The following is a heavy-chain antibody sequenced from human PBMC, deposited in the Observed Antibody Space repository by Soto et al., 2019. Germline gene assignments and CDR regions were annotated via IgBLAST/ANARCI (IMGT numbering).Heavy chain of an antibody. V-gene: IGHV5-51*01. J-gene: IGHJ5*02. CDR3: ARRMGPSIRWLDP. D-gene: IGHD3-3*02. Sequence: GESLKISCEGSGYKFGNYWIGWVRQTPGKGLEWMGIIYPGDSDTVYNPSFQGQVTMSVDKYITTAYLQWSSLQASDTGIYYCARRMGPSIRWLDPWGQGTQVIVSS. CDR1: GYKFGNYW. CDR2: IYPGDSDT.